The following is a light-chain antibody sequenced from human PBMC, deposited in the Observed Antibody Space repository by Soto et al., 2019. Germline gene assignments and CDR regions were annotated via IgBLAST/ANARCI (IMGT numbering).Light chain of an antibody. J-gene: IGLJ1*01. CDR1: SSNIGADYD. CDR2: GNS. V-gene: IGLV1-40*01. CDR3: QSYDSSLSGFV. Sequence: QSVLTQPPSVSGAPGQRVTISCTGSSSNIGADYDVHWYQQLPGTAPKLLICGNSNRPSGVPDRFSGSKSGTSASLAITGLQAEDEADYYCQSYDSSLSGFVFGTGTKLTVL.